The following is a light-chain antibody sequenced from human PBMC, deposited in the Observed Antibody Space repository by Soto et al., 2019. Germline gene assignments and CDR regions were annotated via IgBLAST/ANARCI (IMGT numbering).Light chain of an antibody. J-gene: IGKJ1*01. Sequence: EIVMTQAPAPLSLSPGERATPPCRASQSVSSNLAWFQQKPGQAPRLLIYGASTRDTGISARFSGSGSGTEFTLTISSLQSGDFAVYHCQQYNKWPPTFGQGTKVDIK. CDR3: QQYNKWPPT. CDR1: QSVSSN. CDR2: GAS. V-gene: IGKV3-15*01.